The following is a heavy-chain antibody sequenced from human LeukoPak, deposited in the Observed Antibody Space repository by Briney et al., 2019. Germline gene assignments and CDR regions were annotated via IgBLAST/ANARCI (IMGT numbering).Heavy chain of an antibody. J-gene: IGHJ5*02. V-gene: IGHV4-34*01. D-gene: IGHD3-10*01. CDR2: IHHSGST. CDR1: GGSVRDNY. Sequence: SETLSLTCAVYGGSVRDNYWSWIRQPPGKGLEWIGEIHHSGSTYYNPSLKSRVTISVDRSKNQFSLKLSSVTAADTAVYYCARDQDYYGSGSYGPDHWGQGILVTVSS. CDR3: ARDQDYYGSGSYGPDH.